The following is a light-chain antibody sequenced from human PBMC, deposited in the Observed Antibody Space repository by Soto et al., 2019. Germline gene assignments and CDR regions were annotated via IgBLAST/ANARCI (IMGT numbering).Light chain of an antibody. J-gene: IGLJ2*01. CDR2: QDS. V-gene: IGLV3-1*01. Sequence: ELTQPPSVSVSPGQTASITCSGDKLGDKYACWYQQKPGQSPVLVIYQDSKRPSGIPERFSGSNSGNTATLAISGTQAMDEADYYCQAWDSSTVVFGGGTKLTVL. CDR3: QAWDSSTVV. CDR1: KLGDKY.